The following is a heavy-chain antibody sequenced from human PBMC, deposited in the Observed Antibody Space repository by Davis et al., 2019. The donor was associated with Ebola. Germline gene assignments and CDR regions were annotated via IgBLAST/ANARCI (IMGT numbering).Heavy chain of an antibody. D-gene: IGHD1-14*01. CDR3: ARERGPQSFVRTDAFDI. Sequence: ASVKVSCKASGYTFTGYYMHWVRQAPGQGLEWMGWINPNSGGTNYAQKFQGRVTMTRDTSISTAYMELSRLRSDDTAVYYCARERGPQSFVRTDAFDIWGQGTMVTVSS. J-gene: IGHJ3*02. CDR2: INPNSGGT. V-gene: IGHV1-2*02. CDR1: GYTFTGYY.